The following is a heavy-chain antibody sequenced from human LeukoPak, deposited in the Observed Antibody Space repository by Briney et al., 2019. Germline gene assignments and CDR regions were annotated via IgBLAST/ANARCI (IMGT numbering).Heavy chain of an antibody. CDR2: INLNSGGT. CDR3: ARGGWHYDY. D-gene: IGHD6-19*01. V-gene: IGHV1-2*02. Sequence: ASVKVSCKASGFTFTAYYMHWVRQAPGQGLEWMGWINLNSGGTDYAQKFQGRVTMTRDTSISTAYMELLSLRSDDTAVYYCARGGWHYDYWGQGTLVTVSS. CDR1: GFTFTAYY. J-gene: IGHJ4*02.